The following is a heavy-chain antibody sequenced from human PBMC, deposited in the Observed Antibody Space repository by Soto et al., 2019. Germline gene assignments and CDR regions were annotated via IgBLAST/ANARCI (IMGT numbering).Heavy chain of an antibody. CDR2: IYHSGST. Sequence: SETLSLTCAVSGGSISSSNWWSWVRQPPGKGLEWIGEIYHSGSTNYNPSLKSRVTISVDKSKNQFSLKLSSVTAADTAVYYCARDFGTDCSGGSCYLNNAFDIWGQGTMVTVS. J-gene: IGHJ3*02. CDR1: GGSISSSNW. D-gene: IGHD2-15*01. V-gene: IGHV4-4*02. CDR3: ARDFGTDCSGGSCYLNNAFDI.